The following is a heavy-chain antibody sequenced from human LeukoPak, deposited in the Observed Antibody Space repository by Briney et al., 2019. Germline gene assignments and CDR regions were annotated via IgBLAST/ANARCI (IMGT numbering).Heavy chain of an antibody. D-gene: IGHD6-6*01. CDR2: IYTSGST. CDR3: ARVPYSSSSGWLDP. Sequence: SETLSLTCTVSGGSISSYYWSWIRQPAGKGLEWIGRIYTSGSTNYNPSLKSRVTMSVDTSKNQFSLKLSSVTAADTAVYYCARVPYSSSSGWLDPWGQGTLVTVSS. V-gene: IGHV4-4*07. J-gene: IGHJ5*02. CDR1: GGSISSYY.